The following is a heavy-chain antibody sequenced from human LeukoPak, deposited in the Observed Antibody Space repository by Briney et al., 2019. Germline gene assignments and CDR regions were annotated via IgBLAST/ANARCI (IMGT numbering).Heavy chain of an antibody. CDR1: GYTFTGYY. D-gene: IGHD3-3*01. V-gene: IGHV1-2*02. J-gene: IGHJ4*02. Sequence: GASVKVSCKASGYTFTGYYMHWVRQAPGQGLEWMGWINPNSGGTNYAEKFQHRVTMTRETSISTAYMELSRLRSDDTAVYYCARALTIFGVVNVVGYWGQGTLVTVSS. CDR2: INPNSGGT. CDR3: ARALTIFGVVNVVGY.